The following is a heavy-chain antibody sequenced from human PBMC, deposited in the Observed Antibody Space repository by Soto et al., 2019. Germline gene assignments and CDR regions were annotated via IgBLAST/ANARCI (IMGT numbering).Heavy chain of an antibody. J-gene: IGHJ4*02. V-gene: IGHV4-34*01. D-gene: IGHD3-16*02. CDR1: GGSFSGYY. CDR3: ARVRMITFGGVIVIQRAFGFDY. CDR2: INHSGST. Sequence: SETLSLTCAVYGGSFSGYYWSWIRQPPGKGLEWIGEINHSGSTNYNPSLKSRVTISVDTSKNQFSLKLSSVTAADTAVYYCARVRMITFGGVIVIQRAFGFDYWGQGTLVTVSS.